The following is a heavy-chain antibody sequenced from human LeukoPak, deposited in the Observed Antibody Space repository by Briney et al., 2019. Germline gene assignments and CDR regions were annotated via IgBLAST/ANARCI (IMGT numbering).Heavy chain of an antibody. V-gene: IGHV4-39*01. J-gene: IGHJ4*02. CDR1: GGSISSGGYC. CDR2: IYYSGST. D-gene: IGHD3-10*01. CDR3: ARQRLDFASYGSGSYYNLYYFDY. Sequence: SETLSLTCTVSGGSISSGGYCWGWIRQPPGKGLEWIGSIYYSGSTYYNPSLKSRVTISVDTSKNQFSLKLSSVTAADTAVYYCARQRLDFASYGSGSYYNLYYFDYWGQGTLVTVSS.